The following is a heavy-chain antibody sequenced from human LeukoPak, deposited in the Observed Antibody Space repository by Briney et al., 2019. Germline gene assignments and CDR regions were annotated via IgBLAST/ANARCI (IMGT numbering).Heavy chain of an antibody. J-gene: IGHJ3*02. D-gene: IGHD3-16*01. Sequence: SGTLSLTCTVSGGSISSYYWSWIRQPPGKGLEWIGYIYYSGSTNYNPSLKSRVTISVDTSKNQFSLKLSSVTAADTAVYYCARTTLRAFDIWGQGTMVTVSS. CDR3: ARTTLRAFDI. CDR1: GGSISSYY. V-gene: IGHV4-59*01. CDR2: IYYSGST.